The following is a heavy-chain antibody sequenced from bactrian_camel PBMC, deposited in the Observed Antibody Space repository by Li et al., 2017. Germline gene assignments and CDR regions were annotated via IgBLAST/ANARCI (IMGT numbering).Heavy chain of an antibody. CDR1: GYSIRDDC. V-gene: IGHV3S53*01. CDR3: AAVSTGPCLSVIARGSPQRGDFQF. J-gene: IGHJ4*01. Sequence: HVQLVESGGGLVQPGGSLRLSCVASGYSIRDDCMGWFRQAPGKEREGVAGIRADGRTTYIDSVKGRFTISKDNAKNTVYLQMNSLEPEDTAVYYCAAVSTGPCLSVIARGSPQRGDFQFWGQGTQVTVS. D-gene: IGHD7*01. CDR2: IRADGRT.